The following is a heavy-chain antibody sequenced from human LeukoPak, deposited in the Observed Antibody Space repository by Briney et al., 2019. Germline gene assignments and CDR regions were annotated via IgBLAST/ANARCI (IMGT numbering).Heavy chain of an antibody. Sequence: ASVTVSCKASGYTFTSYGMSWVRQAPGQGLEWMGWISTYNGNTNYAQKFQGRVTMTTDTSTSTAYMELRSLRSDDTAVYYCAARSGTYPYYFDYWGQGTLVTVSS. CDR1: GYTFTSYG. CDR2: ISTYNGNT. V-gene: IGHV1-18*01. D-gene: IGHD3-10*01. CDR3: AARSGTYPYYFDY. J-gene: IGHJ4*01.